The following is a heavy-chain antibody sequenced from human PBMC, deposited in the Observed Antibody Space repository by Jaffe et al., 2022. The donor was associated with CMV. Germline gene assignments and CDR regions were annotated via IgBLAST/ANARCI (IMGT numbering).Heavy chain of an antibody. D-gene: IGHD6-13*01. Sequence: QVQLQESGPGLVKPSETLSLTCTVSGGSISSYYWSWIRQPPGKGLEWIGYIYYSGSTNYNPSLKSRVTISVDTSKNQFSLKLSSVTAADTAVYYCARQVAAAAYYYYYYMDVWGKGTTVTVSS. CDR3: ARQVAAAAYYYYYYMDV. CDR1: GGSISSYY. CDR2: IYYSGST. V-gene: IGHV4-59*08. J-gene: IGHJ6*03.